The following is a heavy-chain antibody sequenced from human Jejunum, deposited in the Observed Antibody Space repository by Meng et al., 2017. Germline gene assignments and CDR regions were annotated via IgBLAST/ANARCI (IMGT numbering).Heavy chain of an antibody. CDR1: GYTFPDYY. J-gene: IGHJ4*02. CDR2: INPKSGDT. D-gene: IGHD6-25*01. CDR3: ARDEDISAAGKLFGDY. Sequence: QVPLVPSGAEVKKPGTSVKFSCKPSGYTFPDYYIHWVRRAPGPGLEWMGRINPKSGDTHYAQKFQARVTMTGDTSISTAYMELSGLRSDDTAMYYCARDEDISAAGKLFGDYWGQGTLVTVSS. V-gene: IGHV1-2*06.